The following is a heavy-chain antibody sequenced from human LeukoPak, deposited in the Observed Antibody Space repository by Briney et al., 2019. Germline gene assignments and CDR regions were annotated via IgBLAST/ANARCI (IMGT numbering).Heavy chain of an antibody. D-gene: IGHD2-21*02. J-gene: IGHJ3*02. CDR2: IYTSGST. Sequence: SETLSLTCTVSGDSISNYYWSWIRQPAGKGLEWIGRIYTSGSTNYNPSLKSRVTMSVDTSKNQFSLKLSSVTAADTAVYYCARGEAEAYCGGDCYSMAFDIWGQGTMVTVSS. V-gene: IGHV4-4*07. CDR3: ARGEAEAYCGGDCYSMAFDI. CDR1: GDSISNYY.